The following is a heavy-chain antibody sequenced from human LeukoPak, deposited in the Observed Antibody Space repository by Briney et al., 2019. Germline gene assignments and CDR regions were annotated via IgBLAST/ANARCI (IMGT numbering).Heavy chain of an antibody. V-gene: IGHV5-51*01. Sequence: GESLKISCKGSGYSFTNYWIGWVRQMPGKGLEWMGIIYPADSHTTYSPSFQGQVTISADKSISTAYLQWSSLKASDTAMYYCANTYCSSTSCPNWFDPWGQGTLVTVSS. D-gene: IGHD2-2*01. CDR1: GYSFTNYW. CDR2: IYPADSHT. CDR3: ANTYCSSTSCPNWFDP. J-gene: IGHJ5*02.